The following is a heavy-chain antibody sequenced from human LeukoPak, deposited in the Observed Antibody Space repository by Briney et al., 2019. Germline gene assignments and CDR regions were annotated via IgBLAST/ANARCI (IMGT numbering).Heavy chain of an antibody. CDR2: IYSGGDT. V-gene: IGHV3-53*01. Sequence: PGGSLRLSCAASGFTVSSNYMSWVRQAPGKGLEWVSVIYSGGDTYYADSVKGRFTISRDKSKNTLYLQMNSLRAEDTAVYYCATTYIGNVRLGYWGQGTLVIVSS. D-gene: IGHD4-23*01. CDR3: ATTYIGNVRLGY. CDR1: GFTVSSNY. J-gene: IGHJ4*02.